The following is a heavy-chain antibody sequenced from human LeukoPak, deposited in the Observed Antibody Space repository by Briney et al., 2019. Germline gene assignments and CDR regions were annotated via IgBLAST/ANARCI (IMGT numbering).Heavy chain of an antibody. CDR1: GFTFSSYA. CDR2: ISGSGGST. Sequence: PGGSLRLSCAASGFTFSSYAMSWVRQAPGKGLEWVSAISGSGGSTYYADSVKGRFTISRDNSKNTLYLQMNSLRAGDTAVYYCASQLRSVRWYFDLWGRGTLVTVSS. D-gene: IGHD4-17*01. CDR3: ASQLRSVRWYFDL. J-gene: IGHJ2*01. V-gene: IGHV3-23*01.